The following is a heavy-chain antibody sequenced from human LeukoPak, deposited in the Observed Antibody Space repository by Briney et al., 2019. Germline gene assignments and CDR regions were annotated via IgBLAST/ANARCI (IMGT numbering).Heavy chain of an antibody. V-gene: IGHV4-39*07. CDR1: GGSISSTTYY. CDR3: ARGPYSYDSSGAFDI. J-gene: IGHJ3*02. Sequence: PSETLSLTCTVSGGSISSTTYYWDWIRQPPGKGLEWIGRISSSGSTNSNPSRKSRVTISVDTSKNQFSLKLSSVTAADTAVYFCARGPYSYDSSGAFDIWGQGTMVTVSS. CDR2: ISSSGST. D-gene: IGHD3-22*01.